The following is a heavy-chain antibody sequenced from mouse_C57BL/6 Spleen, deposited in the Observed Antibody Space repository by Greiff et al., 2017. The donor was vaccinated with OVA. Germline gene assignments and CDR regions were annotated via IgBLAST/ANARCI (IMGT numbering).Heavy chain of an antibody. J-gene: IGHJ2*01. CDR2: ILPGSGST. Sequence: VQLQQSGAELMKPGASVKLSCKATGYTFTGYWIEWVKQRPGHGLEWIGEILPGSGSTYYNEKFKGKATLTADKSSSTAYMELRSLTSEDSAVYFCARGGPGYYWGQGTTLTVSS. CDR1: GYTFTGYW. D-gene: IGHD2-2*01. CDR3: ARGGPGYY. V-gene: IGHV1-9*01.